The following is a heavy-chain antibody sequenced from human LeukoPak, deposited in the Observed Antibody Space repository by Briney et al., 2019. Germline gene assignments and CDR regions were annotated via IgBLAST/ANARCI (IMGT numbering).Heavy chain of an antibody. Sequence: GGSLRLSCAASGFTFSSYGMSWVRQAPGKGLEWVSAISGSGGSTYYADSVKGRFTISRDNSKNTLYLQMNSLRAEDTAVYYCARVTGSSGYAFDYWGQGTLVTVSS. V-gene: IGHV3-23*01. CDR3: ARVTGSSGYAFDY. CDR2: ISGSGGST. CDR1: GFTFSSYG. J-gene: IGHJ4*02. D-gene: IGHD3-22*01.